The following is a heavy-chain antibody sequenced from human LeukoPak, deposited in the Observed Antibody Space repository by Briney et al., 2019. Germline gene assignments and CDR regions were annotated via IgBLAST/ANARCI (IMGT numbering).Heavy chain of an antibody. J-gene: IGHJ1*01. V-gene: IGHV3-23*01. CDR1: GFTFSNYA. D-gene: IGHD4-17*01. Sequence: GGSLRLSCAASGFTFSNYALTWVRQAPGRGLEWVSSISGAGPYYADSVKGRFSISRDNYKNTLYLQMSGLRAEDTAVYYCARDPNGNYVGAFDFQRWGQGTLVTVSS. CDR3: ARDPNGNYVGAFDFQR. CDR2: ISGAGP.